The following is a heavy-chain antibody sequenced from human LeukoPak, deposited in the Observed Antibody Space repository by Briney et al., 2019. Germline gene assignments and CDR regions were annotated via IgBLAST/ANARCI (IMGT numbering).Heavy chain of an antibody. D-gene: IGHD4-17*01. J-gene: IGHJ4*02. Sequence: SETLSLTCTVSGCSVSSDLYYWSWIRQPPGKGLEWLGYIYYSWSNNYNPSLKSRVNISIDTSKNQFSLKLSSVTAADTAVYYCARDPYGSTYFDYWGQGTPITVSS. V-gene: IGHV4-61*01. CDR2: IYYSWSN. CDR1: GCSVSSDLYY. CDR3: ARDPYGSTYFDY.